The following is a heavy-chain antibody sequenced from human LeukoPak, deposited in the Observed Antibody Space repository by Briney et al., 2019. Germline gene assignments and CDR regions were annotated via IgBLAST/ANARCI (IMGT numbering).Heavy chain of an antibody. J-gene: IGHJ4*02. CDR2: IYSGGST. V-gene: IGHV3-53*01. CDR3: ARDFYYDSSGYGY. Sequence: GGSLRLSCAASGFTVSSNYISWVRQAPGKGLEWVSVIYSGGSTYYADSVKGRFTISRDNSKNTLYLQMNSLRAEDTAVYYCARDFYYDSSGYGYWGQGTLVTVSS. D-gene: IGHD3-22*01. CDR1: GFTVSSNY.